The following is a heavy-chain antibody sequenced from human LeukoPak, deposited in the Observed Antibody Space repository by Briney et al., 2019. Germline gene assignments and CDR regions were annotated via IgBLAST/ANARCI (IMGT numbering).Heavy chain of an antibody. J-gene: IGHJ4*02. D-gene: IGHD5-18*01. CDR3: ARDRQWIQLWQTRYFDY. Sequence: ASVKVSCKASGYTFTSYYMHWVRQAPGQGLEWMGIINPSGGSTSYAQKFQGRVTMTRDTSTSTVYMELSSLRSEDTAVYYCARDRQWIQLWQTRYFDYWGQGTLVTVPS. V-gene: IGHV1-46*01. CDR1: GYTFTSYY. CDR2: INPSGGST.